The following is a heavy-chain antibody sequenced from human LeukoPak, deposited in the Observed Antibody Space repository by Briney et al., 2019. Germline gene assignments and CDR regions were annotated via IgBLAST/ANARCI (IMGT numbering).Heavy chain of an antibody. CDR2: ISGNGATT. Sequence: PGGSLRLSCAPSGFTFSSFAMSWVRQVPGKGLEWVSGISGNGATTHHADSVKGRFTISRDNSKNTPYLQMNSLRAEDTAVYYCAKWKYGSDFGYYDYWGQGNLVTVSS. V-gene: IGHV3-23*01. CDR3: AKWKYGSDFGYYDY. CDR1: GFTFSSFA. J-gene: IGHJ4*02. D-gene: IGHD3-10*01.